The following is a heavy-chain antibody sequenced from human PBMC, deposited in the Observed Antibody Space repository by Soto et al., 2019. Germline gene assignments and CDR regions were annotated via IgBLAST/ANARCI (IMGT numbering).Heavy chain of an antibody. CDR3: AIPIVVVPAAILRDLDAFDI. J-gene: IGHJ3*02. Sequence: GEPLKISCKGSGYSFTSYWISWVRQMPGKGLEWMGRIDPSDSYTNYSPSFQGHVTISADKSISTAYLQWSSLKASDTAMYYCAIPIVVVPAAILRDLDAFDIWGQGTMVTVSS. D-gene: IGHD2-2*02. V-gene: IGHV5-10-1*01. CDR2: IDPSDSYT. CDR1: GYSFTSYW.